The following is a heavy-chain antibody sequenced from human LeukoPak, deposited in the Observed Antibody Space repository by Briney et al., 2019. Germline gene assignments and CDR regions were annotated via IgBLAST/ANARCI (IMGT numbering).Heavy chain of an antibody. D-gene: IGHD6-13*01. CDR3: ARDRAAAGTMGTDY. CDR2: IYYSGST. V-gene: IGHV4-59*01. Sequence: SETLSLTCTVSGGSISSYYWSWIRQPPGKGLEWIGYIYYSGSTNYNPSLKSRVTISVDTSKNQFSLKLSSVTAADTAVYYCARDRAAAGTMGTDYWGQGTLVTVSS. CDR1: GGSISSYY. J-gene: IGHJ4*02.